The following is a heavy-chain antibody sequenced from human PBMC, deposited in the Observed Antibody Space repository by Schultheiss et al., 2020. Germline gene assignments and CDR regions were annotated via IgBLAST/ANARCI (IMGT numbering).Heavy chain of an antibody. V-gene: IGHV4-59*12. CDR1: GGSISSYY. D-gene: IGHD2-21*02. J-gene: IGHJ4*02. CDR3: ARGVIVVVTARQYFDY. CDR2: RYYSGST. Sequence: SETLSLTCTVSGGSISSYYWSWIRQPPGKGLEWIGSRYYSGSTNYNPSLKSRVTISVDTSKNQFSLKLSSVTAADTAVYYCARGVIVVVTARQYFDYWGQGTLVTGYS.